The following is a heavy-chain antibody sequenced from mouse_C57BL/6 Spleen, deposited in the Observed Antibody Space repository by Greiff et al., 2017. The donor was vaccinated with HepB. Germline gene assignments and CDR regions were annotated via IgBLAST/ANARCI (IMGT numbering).Heavy chain of an antibody. V-gene: IGHV1-52*01. CDR2: IDPSDSET. CDR1: GYTFTSYW. CDR3: ARSYYGLDY. Sequence: QVQLQQPGAELVRPGSSVKLSCKASGYTFTSYWMHWVKQRPIQGLEWIGNIDPSDSETHYNQKFKDKATLTVDKSSSTAYMQLSSLTSDDSAVYYCARSYYGLDYWGQGTSVTVSS. J-gene: IGHJ4*01.